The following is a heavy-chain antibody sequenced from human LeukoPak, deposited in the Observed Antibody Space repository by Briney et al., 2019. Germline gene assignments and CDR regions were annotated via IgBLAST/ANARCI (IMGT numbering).Heavy chain of an antibody. J-gene: IGHJ6*03. D-gene: IGHD3-10*01. CDR2: IIPIFGTA. Sequence: GASVKVSCKASGGTFSSYAISWVRQAPGQGLEWMGGIIPIFGTANYAQKFQGRVTITADESTSTAYMELSSLRSEDTAVYYCARDVLYGSGSYYYYMDVWGKGTTVTISS. CDR1: GGTFSSYA. V-gene: IGHV1-69*13. CDR3: ARDVLYGSGSYYYYMDV.